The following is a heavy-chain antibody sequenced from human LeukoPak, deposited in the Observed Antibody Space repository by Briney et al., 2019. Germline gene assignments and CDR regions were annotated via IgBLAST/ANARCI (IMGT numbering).Heavy chain of an antibody. J-gene: IGHJ4*02. D-gene: IGHD3-10*01. CDR2: IYYSGST. CDR3: ASSGGPADGGDY. CDR1: GGSISSSSYY. V-gene: IGHV4-39*01. Sequence: SETLSLTRTVPGGSISSSSYYWGWIRQPPGKGLEWIGSIYYSGSTYYNPSLKSRVTISVDTSKNQFSLKLSSVTAADTAVYYCASSGGPADGGDYWGQGTLVTVSS.